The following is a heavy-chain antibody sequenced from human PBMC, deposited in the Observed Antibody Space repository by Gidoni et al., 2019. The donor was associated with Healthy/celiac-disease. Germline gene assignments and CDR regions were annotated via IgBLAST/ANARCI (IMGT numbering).Heavy chain of an antibody. V-gene: IGHV1-24*01. CDR2: FDPEDGET. Sequence: QVQLVQSGPEVKKPGASVKVSCTVSGYTLTELSMHWVRQAPGKGLEWMGGFDPEDGETLYAQKFQGRVTMTEDTSTDTAYMERSSLRSEDTAVYYCATARLLWFGELFHIWGQGTLVTVSS. CDR1: GYTLTELS. D-gene: IGHD3-10*01. J-gene: IGHJ4*02. CDR3: ATARLLWFGELFHI.